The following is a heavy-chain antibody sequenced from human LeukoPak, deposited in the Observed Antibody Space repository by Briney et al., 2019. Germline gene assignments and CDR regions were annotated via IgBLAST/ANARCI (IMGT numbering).Heavy chain of an antibody. CDR2: ISGSGGST. D-gene: IGHD3-9*01. Sequence: GGSLRLCCAASGFTFSSYAMSWVRQAPGKGLEWVSAISGSGGSTYYADSVKGRFTISRDNSKNTLYLQMNSLRAEDTAVYYCAKGPWYYDILTGYYTEYYFDYWGQGTLVTVSS. V-gene: IGHV3-23*01. CDR3: AKGPWYYDILTGYYTEYYFDY. J-gene: IGHJ4*02. CDR1: GFTFSSYA.